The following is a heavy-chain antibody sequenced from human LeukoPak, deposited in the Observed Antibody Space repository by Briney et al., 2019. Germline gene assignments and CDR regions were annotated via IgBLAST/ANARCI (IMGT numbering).Heavy chain of an antibody. V-gene: IGHV4-59*01. Sequence: PSETLSLTWTVSGGSISSYYWSWIRLPPGKGLEWIGYIYYSGSTNYNPSLKSRVTISVDTSKNQFSLKLSSVTAADTAVYYCARGLGDYWGQGTLVTVSS. J-gene: IGHJ4*02. CDR2: IYYSGST. D-gene: IGHD3-3*01. CDR1: GGSISSYY. CDR3: ARGLGDY.